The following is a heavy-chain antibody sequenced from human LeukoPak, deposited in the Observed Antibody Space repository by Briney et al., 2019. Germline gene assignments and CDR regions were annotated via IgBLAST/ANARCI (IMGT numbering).Heavy chain of an antibody. J-gene: IGHJ6*03. CDR3: ARHGVARSLYYYYYMDV. CDR2: INHSGST. CDR1: GGSFSGYY. D-gene: IGHD2-15*01. V-gene: IGHV4-34*01. Sequence: SETLSLTCAVYGGSFSGYYWSWIRQPPGKGLEWIGEINHSGSTNYNPSLKSRVTISVDTSKNQFSLKLSSVTAADTAVYYCARHGVARSLYYYYYMDVWGKGTTVTVSS.